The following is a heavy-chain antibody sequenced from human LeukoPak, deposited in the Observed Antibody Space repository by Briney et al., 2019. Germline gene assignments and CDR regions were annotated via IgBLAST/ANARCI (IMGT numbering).Heavy chain of an antibody. CDR2: IYYSGST. CDR3: ASHSGSYYEGVY. J-gene: IGHJ4*02. Sequence: SETLSLTCTVSGGSISSSSYYWGWIRQPPGKGLEWIGSIYYSGSTYYNPSLKSRVTISVDTSKNQFSLKLSSVTAADTAVYYCASHSGSYYEGVYWGQGTLVTVSS. CDR1: GGSISSSSYY. V-gene: IGHV4-39*07. D-gene: IGHD1-26*01.